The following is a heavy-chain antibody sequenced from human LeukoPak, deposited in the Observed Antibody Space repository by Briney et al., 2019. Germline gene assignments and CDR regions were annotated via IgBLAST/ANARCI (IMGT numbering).Heavy chain of an antibody. J-gene: IGHJ4*01. V-gene: IGHV3-23*01. Sequence: GGSLRLSCAASGFSFSNYAMNWVRQAPGKGLEWVSIIIASSGATVYADSVKGRFTISRDISKNTLYLQMNNLRVEDTAVYYCVKGAYDYIEVAYFDFWGQGILVTVSS. CDR1: GFSFSNYA. CDR2: IIASSGAT. D-gene: IGHD5-12*01. CDR3: VKGAYDYIEVAYFDF.